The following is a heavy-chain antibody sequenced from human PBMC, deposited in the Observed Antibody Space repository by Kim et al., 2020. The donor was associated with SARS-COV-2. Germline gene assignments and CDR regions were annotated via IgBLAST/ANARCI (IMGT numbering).Heavy chain of an antibody. CDR3: ARMRSIFLDY. J-gene: IGHJ4*02. Sequence: GTNYAQKFQGRVTMTRDTSTSTAYMELSRLRSDDTAVYYCARMRSIFLDYWGQGTLVTVSS. V-gene: IGHV1-2*02. CDR2: GT.